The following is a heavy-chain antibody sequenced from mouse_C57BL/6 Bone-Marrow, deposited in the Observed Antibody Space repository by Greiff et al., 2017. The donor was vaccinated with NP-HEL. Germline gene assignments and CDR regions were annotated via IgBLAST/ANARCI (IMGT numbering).Heavy chain of an antibody. D-gene: IGHD2-3*01. CDR1: GYTFTSYW. Sequence: VQLQQPGAELVRPGTSVKLSCKASGYTFTSYWMHWVKQRPGQGLEWIGVIDPSDSYTNYNQKFKGKATLTVDTSSSTAYMQLSSLTSEDSAVYYCARSYDGLRGFAYWGQGTLVTVSA. CDR3: ARSYDGLRGFAY. V-gene: IGHV1-59*01. J-gene: IGHJ3*01. CDR2: IDPSDSYT.